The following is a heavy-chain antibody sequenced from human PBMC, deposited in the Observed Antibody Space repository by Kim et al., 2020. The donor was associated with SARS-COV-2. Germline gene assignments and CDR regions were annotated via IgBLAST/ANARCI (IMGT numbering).Heavy chain of an antibody. D-gene: IGHD1-26*01. Sequence: GGSLRLSCAASGFTFSSYSMNWVRQAPGKGLEWVSFITSGTNTIYSAAAMKGLIIFSRDNDNAVYLLKIDLRSAETAAVYYSARGGDYCYDMDV. J-gene: IGHJ6*01. CDR2: ITSGTNTI. CDR1: GFTFSSYS. V-gene: IGHV3-21*01. CDR3: ARGGDYCYDMDV.